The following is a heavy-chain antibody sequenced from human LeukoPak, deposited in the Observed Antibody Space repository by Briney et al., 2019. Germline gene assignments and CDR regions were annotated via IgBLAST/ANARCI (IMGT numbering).Heavy chain of an antibody. J-gene: IGHJ4*02. CDR2: IYYSGST. D-gene: IGHD5-12*01. Sequence: SETLSLTCTVSGGSVSSGSYYWSWIRQPPGKGLEWIGYIYYSGSTNYNPSPKSRVTISVDTSKNQFSLKLSSVTAADTAVYYCARSKYSGYDWEFDYWGQGTLVTVSS. V-gene: IGHV4-61*01. CDR3: ARSKYSGYDWEFDY. CDR1: GGSVSSGSYY.